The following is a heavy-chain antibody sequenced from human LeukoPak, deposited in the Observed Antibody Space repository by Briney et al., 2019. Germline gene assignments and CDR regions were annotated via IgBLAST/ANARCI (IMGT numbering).Heavy chain of an antibody. Sequence: GASVKVSCKASGYTFTSYYMHWVRQAPGQGLEWMGIIIPSGGSTSYAQKFQGRDTMTRDTSTSTVYMAMSRLRSDDTAVYYCARGVVAAAGNWFDSWGQGTLVTVSS. D-gene: IGHD2-15*01. CDR3: ARGVVAAAGNWFDS. V-gene: IGHV1-46*01. CDR1: GYTFTSYY. CDR2: IIPSGGST. J-gene: IGHJ5*01.